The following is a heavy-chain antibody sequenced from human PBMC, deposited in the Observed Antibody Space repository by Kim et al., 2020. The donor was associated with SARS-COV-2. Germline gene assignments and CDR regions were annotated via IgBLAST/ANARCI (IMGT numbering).Heavy chain of an antibody. CDR3: ARGTTYYYDSSGYYYNWFDP. V-gene: IGHV3-74*01. CDR1: GFTFSSYW. Sequence: GGSLRLSCAASGFTFSSYWMHWVRQAPGKGLVWVSRINSDGSSTSYADSVKGRFTISRDNAKNTLYLQMNSLRAEDTAVYYCARGTTYYYDSSGYYYNWFDPWGQGTLVTVSS. CDR2: INSDGSST. J-gene: IGHJ5*02. D-gene: IGHD3-22*01.